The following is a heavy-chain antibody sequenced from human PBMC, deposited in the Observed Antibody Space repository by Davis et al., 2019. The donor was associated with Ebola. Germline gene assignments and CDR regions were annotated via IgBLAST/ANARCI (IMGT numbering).Heavy chain of an antibody. V-gene: IGHV1-24*01. Sequence: ASVKVSCKVSGYTLTELSMHWVRQAPGKGLEWMGGFDPEDGETIYAQKFQGRVTMTRDTSTSTVYMELSSLRSEDTAVYYCARANDRNSPLFDYWGQGTLVTVSS. CDR2: FDPEDGET. CDR1: GYTLTELS. J-gene: IGHJ4*02. D-gene: IGHD1-14*01. CDR3: ARANDRNSPLFDY.